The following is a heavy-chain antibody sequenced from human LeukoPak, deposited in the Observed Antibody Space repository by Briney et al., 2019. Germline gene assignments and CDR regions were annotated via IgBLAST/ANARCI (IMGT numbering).Heavy chain of an antibody. Sequence: PGGSLRLSCAASGFTFSSYGMHWVRQAPGKGLEWVTFIQNDGSYKDYADSVKGRFTISRDDSENTLHLQMNSLRAEDTALYYCAKDMAAYYYASGNIDYWGQGTLVTVSS. CDR2: IQNDGSYK. J-gene: IGHJ4*02. CDR1: GFTFSSYG. CDR3: AKDMAAYYYASGNIDY. V-gene: IGHV3-30*02. D-gene: IGHD3-10*01.